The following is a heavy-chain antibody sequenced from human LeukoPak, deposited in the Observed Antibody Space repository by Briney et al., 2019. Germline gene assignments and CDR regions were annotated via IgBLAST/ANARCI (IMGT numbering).Heavy chain of an antibody. D-gene: IGHD3-9*01. CDR2: INTKSKTI. CDR1: GFTFSSYT. V-gene: IGHV3-48*01. CDR3: VRDQDWAFDY. J-gene: IGHJ4*02. Sequence: GGSLRLSCAASGFTFSSYTMNWIRQAPGKGLEWISFINTKSKTIYYADSVKGRFTISRDNARNLLHPQMNSLRAEDTALYFCVRDQDWAFDYWGQGTLVTVSS.